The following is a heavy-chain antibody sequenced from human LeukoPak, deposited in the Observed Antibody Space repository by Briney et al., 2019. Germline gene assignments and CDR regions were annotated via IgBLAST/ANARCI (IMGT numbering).Heavy chain of an antibody. CDR2: ISHDGSNK. V-gene: IGHV3-30*07. J-gene: IGHJ5*02. CDR1: GFTFSSYA. Sequence: GGSLRLSCAASGFTFSSYAMHWVRQAPGKGLEWVAVISHDGSNKYYADSVKGRFTISRDNSKNTLYLQMNSLRVEDTAVYYCPRSPEGGNWFDPWGQGTLLTVSS. CDR3: PRSPEGGNWFDP. D-gene: IGHD3-16*01.